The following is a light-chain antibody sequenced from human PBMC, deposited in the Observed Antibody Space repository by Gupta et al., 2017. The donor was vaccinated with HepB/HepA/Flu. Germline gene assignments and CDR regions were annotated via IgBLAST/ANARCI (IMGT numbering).Light chain of an antibody. CDR1: QDINTD. V-gene: IGKV1-6*01. Sequence: AIQMTQSPSSLSASVGDRVTITCRASQDINTDLSWYQQAPGKAPKILISAASNLQSGVPSRFTGSGSGTEFALTSSSLRPEDLATYYCLQDYSYPLTFGQGTKVEIK. CDR2: AAS. J-gene: IGKJ1*01. CDR3: LQDYSYPLT.